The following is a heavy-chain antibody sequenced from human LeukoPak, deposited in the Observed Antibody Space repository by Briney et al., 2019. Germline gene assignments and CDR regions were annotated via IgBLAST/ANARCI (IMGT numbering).Heavy chain of an antibody. Sequence: GGSLRLSCAASGFTFSDYAMSWVRQAPGQGLEWVSSISDDGSGTYYADSVKGRFTISRDNSKNTLFLQIDSLRAEDSAVYYCATDRERDPSVYYLVGGQGTLVTVSS. CDR2: ISDDGSGT. CDR3: ATDRERDPSVYYLV. J-gene: IGHJ4*02. V-gene: IGHV3-23*01. CDR1: GFTFSDYA. D-gene: IGHD3-22*01.